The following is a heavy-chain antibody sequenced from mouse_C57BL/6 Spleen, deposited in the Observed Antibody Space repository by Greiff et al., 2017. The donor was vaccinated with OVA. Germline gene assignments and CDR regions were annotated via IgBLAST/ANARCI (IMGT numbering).Heavy chain of an antibody. CDR3: ARSPNWGDWYFDV. CDR1: GYSFTGYY. V-gene: IGHV1-42*01. J-gene: IGHJ1*03. Sequence: EVQLQQSGPELVKPGASVKISCKASGYSFTGYYMNWVKQSPEKSLEWIGEINPSTGGTTYNQKFKAKATLTVDKSSSTAYMQLKSLTSEDSAVYYCARSPNWGDWYFDVWGTGTTVTVSS. CDR2: INPSTGGT. D-gene: IGHD4-1*01.